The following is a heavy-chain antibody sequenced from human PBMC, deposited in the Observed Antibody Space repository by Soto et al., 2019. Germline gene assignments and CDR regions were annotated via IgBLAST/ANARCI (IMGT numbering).Heavy chain of an antibody. D-gene: IGHD6-19*01. CDR3: AHRAVTGTAFDS. V-gene: IGHV2-5*02. J-gene: IGHJ4*02. CDR2: IYWDDDK. Sequence: QITLKESGPPLVKPTQTLTLTCTFSGFSLSTPGEGVAWIRQPPEKALEWLALIYWDDDKRYTPSLKSRLTITKDTSKNQVVLTMTNMDPVDTATYYCAHRAVTGTAFDSWGQGTLVTVSS. CDR1: GFSLSTPGEG.